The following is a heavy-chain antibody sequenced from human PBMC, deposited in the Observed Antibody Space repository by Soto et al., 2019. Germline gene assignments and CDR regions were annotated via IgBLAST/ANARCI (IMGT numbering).Heavy chain of an antibody. CDR2: ISSSSSTI. Sequence: PGGSLRLSCAASGFTFSSYSMNWVRQAPGKGLEWVSYISSSSSTIYYADSVKGRFTISRDNAKNSLYLQMNSLRDEDTAVYYCAREGASMVRGHLDYWGQGTLVTVSS. D-gene: IGHD3-10*01. V-gene: IGHV3-48*02. CDR3: AREGASMVRGHLDY. CDR1: GFTFSSYS. J-gene: IGHJ4*02.